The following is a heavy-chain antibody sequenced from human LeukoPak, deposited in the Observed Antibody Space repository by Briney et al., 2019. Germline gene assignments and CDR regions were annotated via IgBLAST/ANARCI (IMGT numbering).Heavy chain of an antibody. CDR1: GYTFIDYD. D-gene: IGHD3-9*01. CDR3: ARETIELWDY. V-gene: IGHV1-2*02. Sequence: GASVKVSCKASGYTFIDYDMHWVRQAPGQGPEWMGWINPKSGGTKYAQKFQGRVTMTRDTSISTVYLELNRLTSDDTAIYYCARETIELWDYWGQGTLVTVSS. CDR2: INPKSGGT. J-gene: IGHJ4*02.